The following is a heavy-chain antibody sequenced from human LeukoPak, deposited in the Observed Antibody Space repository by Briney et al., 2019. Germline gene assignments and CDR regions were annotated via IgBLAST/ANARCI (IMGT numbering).Heavy chain of an antibody. J-gene: IGHJ4*02. CDR1: GFTFSSYA. D-gene: IGHD2-2*01. CDR3: AREGSTSWINYFDY. Sequence: GGSLRLSCAASGFTFSSYAMHWVRQAPGKGLEWVAVISYDGSNKYYADSVKGRFTISRDNSKNTLYLQMNSLRAEDTAVYYCAREGSTSWINYFDYWGQGTLVTVSS. CDR2: ISYDGSNK. V-gene: IGHV3-30*04.